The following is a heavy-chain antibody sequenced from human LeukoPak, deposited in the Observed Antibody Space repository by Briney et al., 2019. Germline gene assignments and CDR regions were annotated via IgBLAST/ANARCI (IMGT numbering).Heavy chain of an antibody. CDR2: TRNKANSYST. V-gene: IGHV3-72*01. CDR1: GFTFSDHY. CDR3: AGGQVGAADY. Sequence: PGGSLRLSCAASGFTFSDHYMDWVRQAPGKGLEWVGRTRNKANSYSTEYAASVKGRFIISRDDLRNSLYLQMNSLKSEDTAVYFCAGGQVGAADYWGQGTLVTVSS. J-gene: IGHJ4*02. D-gene: IGHD1-26*01.